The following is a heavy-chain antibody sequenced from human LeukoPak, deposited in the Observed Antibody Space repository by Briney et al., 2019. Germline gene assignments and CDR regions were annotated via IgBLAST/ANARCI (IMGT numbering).Heavy chain of an antibody. CDR2: ISWNSGSI. D-gene: IGHD6-19*01. Sequence: GGSLRLSCAASGFTFDDYAMHWVRQAPGKGLEWVSGISWNSGSIGYADSVKGRFTISRGNAKNSLYLHMNSLRAEDTALYYCAKVSRIAVASYYFDYWGQGPLVTVS. V-gene: IGHV3-9*01. CDR3: AKVSRIAVASYYFDY. J-gene: IGHJ4*02. CDR1: GFTFDDYA.